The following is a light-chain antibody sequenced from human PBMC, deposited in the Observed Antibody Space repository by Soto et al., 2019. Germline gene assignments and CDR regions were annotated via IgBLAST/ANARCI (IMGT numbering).Light chain of an antibody. CDR1: SSNIGTET. Sequence: QAVVTQAPSASGTPGQRVTISCSGSSSNIGTETVSWYQQLPGTAPKLLIYSNNQRPSGVPDRFSGSKSGTSASLAISGLRSEDEADYYCAAWDGGLNGVLFGGGTKLTVL. J-gene: IGLJ2*01. CDR3: AAWDGGLNGVL. V-gene: IGLV1-44*01. CDR2: SNN.